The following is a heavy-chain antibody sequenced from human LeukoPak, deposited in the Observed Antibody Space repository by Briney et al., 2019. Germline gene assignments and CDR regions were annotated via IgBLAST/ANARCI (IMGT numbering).Heavy chain of an antibody. Sequence: GGSLRLSCAASGFTVSSNYMSWVRQAPGKGLEWVSVIYSGGSTYYADSVKGRFTISRDNSKNTLYLQMNSLRAEDTAVYYCAGVSYGSGSEWFDPWGQGTLVTVSS. D-gene: IGHD3-10*01. CDR3: AGVSYGSGSEWFDP. CDR1: GFTVSSNY. J-gene: IGHJ5*02. CDR2: IYSGGST. V-gene: IGHV3-53*01.